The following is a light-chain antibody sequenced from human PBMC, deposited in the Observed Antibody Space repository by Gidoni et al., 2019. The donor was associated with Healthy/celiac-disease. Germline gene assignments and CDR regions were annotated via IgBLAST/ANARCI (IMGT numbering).Light chain of an antibody. J-gene: IGKJ1*01. CDR3: KQYNNWQWT. Sequence: EIVMTQSPATLSVSPGERATLSCRASQSVSSNVAWYQQKPGQAPRLLIYGASTRATGIPARFRGSGSGTEFTLTISSLQSEDFAVYYCKQYNNWQWTFGQGTKVEIK. V-gene: IGKV3-15*01. CDR1: QSVSSN. CDR2: GAS.